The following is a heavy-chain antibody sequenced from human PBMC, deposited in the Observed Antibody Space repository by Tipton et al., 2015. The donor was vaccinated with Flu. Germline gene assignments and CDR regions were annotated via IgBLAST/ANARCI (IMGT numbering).Heavy chain of an antibody. J-gene: IGHJ4*02. D-gene: IGHD6-19*01. CDR2: IRHDESDK. CDR3: AKDGWDTSGWYPFDY. CDR1: GFMFSGYG. V-gene: IGHV3-30*02. Sequence: SLRLSCAASGFMFSGYGMHWVRQAPGKGLEWVAFIRHDESDKYYADSVKGRFTISRDNSKSALYLAINSLRTEDTAVYYCAKDGWDTSGWYPFDYWGQGTLVTVSS.